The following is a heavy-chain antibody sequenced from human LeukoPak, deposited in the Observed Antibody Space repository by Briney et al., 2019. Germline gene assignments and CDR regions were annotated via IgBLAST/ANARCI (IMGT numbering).Heavy chain of an antibody. V-gene: IGHV4-31*03. CDR2: IYYLGTT. Sequence: PSQTLSLICTVSGGSISSRGYYWSWIRQHPGKGLEWIGYIYYLGTTSYNPSLKSRVTTSVDTSKNQFSVKLSSVTAADTAVYYCARERWATNGGTEYGMDVWGQGTTVTVSS. J-gene: IGHJ6*02. D-gene: IGHD2/OR15-2a*01. CDR1: GGSISSRGYY. CDR3: ARERWATNGGTEYGMDV.